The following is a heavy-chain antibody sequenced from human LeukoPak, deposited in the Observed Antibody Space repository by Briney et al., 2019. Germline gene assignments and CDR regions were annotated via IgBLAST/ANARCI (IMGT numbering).Heavy chain of an antibody. CDR3: ARHPGASFDS. V-gene: IGHV4-59*08. J-gene: IGHJ4*02. CDR2: IYYTGNT. CDR1: GGSISGYY. Sequence: SETLSLTCSVSGGSISGYYWSWIRQPPGRRLEWIGYIYYTGNTTYNPSLKSRVTISIDRSKNLFSLKLTSVTVADTAVYFCARHPGASFDSWGQENLVTVSS. D-gene: IGHD7-27*01.